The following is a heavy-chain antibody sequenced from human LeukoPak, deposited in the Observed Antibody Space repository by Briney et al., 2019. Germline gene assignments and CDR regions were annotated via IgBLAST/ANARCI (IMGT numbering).Heavy chain of an antibody. V-gene: IGHV4-39*01. CDR1: GGSISSRGYS. CDR2: ISSTGST. Sequence: PSETLSLTCTVSGGSISSRGYSWGWLLQPPGKGLEWVGSISSTGSTYYNPSLKSRVTISVDTSKNQFSLELSFVTASDTAVCYCASHYDSGTYSHYWGQGTLVTVSS. CDR3: ASHYDSGTYSHY. D-gene: IGHD3-10*01. J-gene: IGHJ4*02.